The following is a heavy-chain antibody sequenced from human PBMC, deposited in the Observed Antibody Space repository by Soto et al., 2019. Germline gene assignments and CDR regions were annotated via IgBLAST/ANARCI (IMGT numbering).Heavy chain of an antibody. D-gene: IGHD1-26*01. CDR3: ARDAIVGGGYDAFDI. CDR2: ISSSSRYI. CDR1: GFTFSSYS. Sequence: GGSLRLSCAASGFTFSSYSMNWVRQAPGKGLEWVSSISSSSRYIYYADSVKGRFTISRDNAKNSLYLQMNRLRAEDTAVYYCARDAIVGGGYDAFDIWGQGTMVTVSS. V-gene: IGHV3-21*01. J-gene: IGHJ3*02.